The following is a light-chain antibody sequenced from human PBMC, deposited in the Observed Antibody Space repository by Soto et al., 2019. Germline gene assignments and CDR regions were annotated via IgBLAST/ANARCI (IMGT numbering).Light chain of an antibody. CDR2: SND. CDR3: AVWDDSLHGWV. J-gene: IGLJ3*02. CDR1: SPNNGTNA. Sequence: QSAVTQTPSASGTPGQRVTISCSGSSPNNGTNAVNWCQQLPGTAPRLLIYSNDHRPPGVPARFSGAKSGTSASLAISGLQSEDEADYFCAVWDDSLHGWVFGGGTKVTVL. V-gene: IGLV1-44*01.